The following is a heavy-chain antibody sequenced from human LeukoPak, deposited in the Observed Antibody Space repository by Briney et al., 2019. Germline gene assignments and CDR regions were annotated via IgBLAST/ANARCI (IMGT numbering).Heavy chain of an antibody. J-gene: IGHJ4*02. CDR2: ISGSGGST. Sequence: GGSLRLSCAASGFNTSSHYMHWVRQAPGKGLEWVSAISGSGGSTYYADSVKGRFTISRDNSKNTLYLQMNSLRAEDTAVYYCAKKALGYYDSSGYFDYWGQGTLVTVSS. CDR3: AKKALGYYDSSGYFDY. D-gene: IGHD3-22*01. V-gene: IGHV3-23*01. CDR1: GFNTSSHY.